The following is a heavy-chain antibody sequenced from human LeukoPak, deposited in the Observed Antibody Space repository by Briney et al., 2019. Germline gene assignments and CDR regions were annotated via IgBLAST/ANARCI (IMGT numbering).Heavy chain of an antibody. J-gene: IGHJ4*02. CDR2: ISSSSSYI. Sequence: GGSLRLSCAASGFTFSSYSMNWVRQAPGKGLEWVSSISSSSSYIYYADSVKGRFTISRDNSKNTLYLQMNSLRAEDTAVYYCAKDRGNVLLWFGEAIDYWGQGTLVTVSS. V-gene: IGHV3-21*01. CDR3: AKDRGNVLLWFGEAIDY. D-gene: IGHD3-10*01. CDR1: GFTFSSYS.